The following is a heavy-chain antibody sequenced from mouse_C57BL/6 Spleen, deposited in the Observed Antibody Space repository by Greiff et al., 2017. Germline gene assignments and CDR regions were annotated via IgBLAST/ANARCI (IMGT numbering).Heavy chain of an antibody. CDR2: GQGLEWIG. CDR3: SGGSALYYCAYCGGEGMDY. CDR1: YTFSRRVH. J-gene: IGHJ4*01. Sequence: QVQLQQSGPELARPWASVKISCQAFYTFSRRVHFAIRDTNYWMQWVKQRPGQGLEWIGAIYPGNGDTSYNQKFKGKATLTADKSSSTAYMQLRSLTSGGSALYYCAYCGGEGMDYWGQGTSVTVSS. V-gene: IGHV1-87*01.